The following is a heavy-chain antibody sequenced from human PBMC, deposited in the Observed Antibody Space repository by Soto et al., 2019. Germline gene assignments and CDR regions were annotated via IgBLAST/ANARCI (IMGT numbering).Heavy chain of an antibody. CDR2: IIPIIGTA. Sequence: QVQLVQSGAEVKKPGSSVKVSCKASGGTFSSYAISWVRQAPGQGLEWMGGIIPIIGTANYAQKFQGRVTITADKSTSTAYMELSSLRSEDTAVYYCAREVRIILSGYSRSGVGMDVWGQGTTVTVSS. CDR1: GGTFSSYA. D-gene: IGHD3-9*01. J-gene: IGHJ6*02. V-gene: IGHV1-69*06. CDR3: AREVRIILSGYSRSGVGMDV.